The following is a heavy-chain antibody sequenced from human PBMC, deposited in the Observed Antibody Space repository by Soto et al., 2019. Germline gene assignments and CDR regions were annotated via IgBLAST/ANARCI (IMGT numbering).Heavy chain of an antibody. D-gene: IGHD2-15*01. J-gene: IGHJ4*02. CDR1: GFTFSSYG. CDR3: ARDDCSGGSCYSNY. Sequence: QVQLVESGGGVVQPGRSLRLSCAASGFTFSSYGMHWVRQAPGKGLEWVAVIWYDGSNKYYADSVKGRFTIPRDNSKNTLYLQMNSLRAEDTAVYYCARDDCSGGSCYSNYWGQGTLVTVSS. CDR2: IWYDGSNK. V-gene: IGHV3-33*01.